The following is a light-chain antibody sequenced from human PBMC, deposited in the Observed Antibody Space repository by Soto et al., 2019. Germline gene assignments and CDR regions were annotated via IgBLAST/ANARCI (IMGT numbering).Light chain of an antibody. CDR2: EVT. Sequence: QSALTQPASVSGSPGQSLSISCTGASSDVGRYNLVSWYQQYPGKAPKLIIYEVTKRPSGVSHRFSGSRSGNTASLTISGLQAEDEADYYCCSYAGSDYFFGTGTKLTVL. J-gene: IGLJ1*01. CDR1: SSDVGRYNL. V-gene: IGLV2-23*02. CDR3: CSYAGSDYF.